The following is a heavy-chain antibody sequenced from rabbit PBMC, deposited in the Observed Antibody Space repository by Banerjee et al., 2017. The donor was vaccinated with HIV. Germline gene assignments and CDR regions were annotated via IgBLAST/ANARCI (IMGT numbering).Heavy chain of an antibody. J-gene: IGHJ4*01. CDR1: GFDFSSYY. V-gene: IGHV1S43*01. Sequence: QEQLKETGGGLVQPGGSLTLSCKASGFDFSSYYMCWVRQAPGKGLEWIGCINSSSRNVVYASWATGRFTISRSTSLNTVDLKMTSLTVADTATYFCARVEYAGYAGYGYFDLWGQGTLVTVS. D-gene: IGHD8-1*01. CDR3: ARVEYAGYAGYGYFDL. CDR2: INSSSRNV.